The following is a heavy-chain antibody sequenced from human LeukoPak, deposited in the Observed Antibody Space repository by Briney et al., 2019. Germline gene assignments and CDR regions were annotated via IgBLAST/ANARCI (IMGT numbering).Heavy chain of an antibody. CDR3: ARGGAGDSGSYFPYFDY. Sequence: ASVKVSCKASGYTFTGYYMHWVRQAPGQGLEWMGWINPNSGGTNYAEKFQGRVTMTRDTSISTAYMEVSRLRSDDTAVYYCARGGAGDSGSYFPYFDYWGQGTLVTVSS. CDR1: GYTFTGYY. D-gene: IGHD1-26*01. CDR2: INPNSGGT. J-gene: IGHJ4*02. V-gene: IGHV1-2*02.